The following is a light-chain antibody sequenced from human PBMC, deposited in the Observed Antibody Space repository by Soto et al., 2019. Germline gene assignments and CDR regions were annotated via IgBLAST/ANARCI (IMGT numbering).Light chain of an antibody. CDR2: DVS. V-gene: IGKV1-5*01. CDR3: QHCNTSWT. J-gene: IGKJ1*01. Sequence: DIQLTQSTSTLSASLGDRVSVTCRASQTISRWLAWYQQKPGKAPELLIYDVSSLESGVPSRFSGSGSGTEFTLTISSLQPDDFATYYCQHCNTSWTFGQGTKVDIK. CDR1: QTISRW.